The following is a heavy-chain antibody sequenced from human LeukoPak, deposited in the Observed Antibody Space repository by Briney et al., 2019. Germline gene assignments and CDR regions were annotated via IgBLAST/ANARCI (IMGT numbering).Heavy chain of an antibody. Sequence: PSETLSLTCTVSGGSISSSSYYWGWIRQPPGKGLEWIGSIYYSGSTYYNPSLKSRVTISVDTSKNQFSLKLSSVTAADTAVYYCARHSLPAAGTDLDYWGQGTLLTVSS. CDR1: GGSISSSSYY. CDR3: ARHSLPAAGTDLDY. CDR2: IYYSGST. V-gene: IGHV4-39*01. D-gene: IGHD6-13*01. J-gene: IGHJ4*02.